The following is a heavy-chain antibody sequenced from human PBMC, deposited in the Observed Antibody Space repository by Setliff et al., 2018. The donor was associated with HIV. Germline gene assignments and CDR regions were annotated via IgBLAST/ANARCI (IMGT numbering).Heavy chain of an antibody. V-gene: IGHV1-18*01. CDR2: ISSYNDNT. Sequence: GASVKVSCKASGYSFTNYGISWVRQAPGQGLEWMGWISSYNDNTNYAPNLQGRVTMTTDTSTSTAYMELRSLRSDDTAVYYCARDDVGYCSGGSCYHLFDTFDIWGQGTVVTVSS. D-gene: IGHD2-15*01. CDR1: GYSFTNYG. CDR3: ARDDVGYCSGGSCYHLFDTFDI. J-gene: IGHJ3*02.